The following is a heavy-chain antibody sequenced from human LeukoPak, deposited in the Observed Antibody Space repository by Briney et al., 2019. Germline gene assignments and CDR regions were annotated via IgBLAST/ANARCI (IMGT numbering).Heavy chain of an antibody. CDR2: ISSYSSYI. V-gene: IGHV3-21*01. Sequence: GGSLRLSCVASGFTFSSYSMDWVRQAPGKGLEWVSSISSYSSYIYYADSVRGRFTISRDNAKNSLYLQMNSLRAADTAVYYFAKPVEGDRYFDYWGQGTLVTVSS. J-gene: IGHJ4*02. D-gene: IGHD3-16*01. CDR1: GFTFSSYS. CDR3: AKPVEGDRYFDY.